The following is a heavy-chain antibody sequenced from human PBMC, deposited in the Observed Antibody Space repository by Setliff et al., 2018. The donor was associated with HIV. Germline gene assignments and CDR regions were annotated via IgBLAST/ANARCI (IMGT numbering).Heavy chain of an antibody. CDR2: INPSGGST. Sequence: RASVKVSCKASGYTFITYYMHWVRQAPGQGLEWMGIINPSGGSTNYAQKFQGRVTMTRDTSTSTVYMELSSLRSEDTAVYYCARDHMSVGAWVGATSRGLFQHWGQGTLVTVSS. V-gene: IGHV1-46*01. J-gene: IGHJ1*01. D-gene: IGHD1-26*01. CDR1: GYTFITYY. CDR3: ARDHMSVGAWVGATSRGLFQH.